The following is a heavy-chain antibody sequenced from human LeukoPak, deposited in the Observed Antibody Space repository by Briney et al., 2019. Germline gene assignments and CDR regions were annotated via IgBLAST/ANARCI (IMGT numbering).Heavy chain of an antibody. V-gene: IGHV4-61*02. J-gene: IGHJ4*02. Sequence: SETLSLTCTVSGGSISSGNYYWSWIRQPAGKGLEWIGRIYTSGSTNYNPSLKSRVTMSVDTSRNQFSLKLSSVTAADTAVYYCARGRHARIYSYWGQGTLVTVSS. D-gene: IGHD2-15*01. CDR1: GGSISSGNYY. CDR3: ARGRHARIYSY. CDR2: IYTSGST.